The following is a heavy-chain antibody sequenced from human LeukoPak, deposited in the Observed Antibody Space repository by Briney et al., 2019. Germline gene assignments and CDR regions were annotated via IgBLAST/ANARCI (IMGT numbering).Heavy chain of an antibody. Sequence: ASVKVSCKASGYTFTSYDINWVRQATGQGLEWMGWMNPNSGNTGYAQKFQGRVTITAYKSTRTAYMELSSLRSEDTAVYYCARAVRAARGSLGYWGQGTLVTVSS. CDR3: ARAVRAARGSLGY. D-gene: IGHD6-6*01. CDR2: MNPNSGNT. V-gene: IGHV1-8*03. J-gene: IGHJ4*02. CDR1: GYTFTSYD.